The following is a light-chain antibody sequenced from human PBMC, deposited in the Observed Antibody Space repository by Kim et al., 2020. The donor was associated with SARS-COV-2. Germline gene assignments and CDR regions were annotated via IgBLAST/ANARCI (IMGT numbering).Light chain of an antibody. V-gene: IGKV3-11*01. CDR1: QSVSSY. CDR2: DAS. Sequence: EIVLTQSPATLSLSPGERATLSCRASQSVSSYLAWYQQKPGQAPRHLIYDASNRATGIPARFSGSGSATDFTLTITSLEPEDFAVYYCQQRYNWPPITFGQGTRLEIK. J-gene: IGKJ5*01. CDR3: QQRYNWPPIT.